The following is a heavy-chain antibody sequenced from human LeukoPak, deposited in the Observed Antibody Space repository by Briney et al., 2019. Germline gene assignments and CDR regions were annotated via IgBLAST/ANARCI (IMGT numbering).Heavy chain of an antibody. CDR3: TRDKEFTVTTYPYYYYYMDV. V-gene: IGHV4-4*07. J-gene: IGHJ6*03. Sequence: PSETLSLTCTVSGGSISSYYWSWIRQPAGKGLEWIGRIYTSGSTNYNPSLKSRVTMSVDTFKNQFSLKLSSVTAADTAVYYCTRDKEFTVTTYPYYYYYMDVWGKGTTVTVSS. CDR2: IYTSGST. D-gene: IGHD4-17*01. CDR1: GGSISSYY.